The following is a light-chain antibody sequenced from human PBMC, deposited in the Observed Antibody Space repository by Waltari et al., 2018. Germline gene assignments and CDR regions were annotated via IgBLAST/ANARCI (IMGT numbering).Light chain of an antibody. Sequence: EIVMTQSPATLSVSPGERATLSCRAGQGVSSNLAWYQQKPGQAPRLLIYGASTRATGIPARFSCSGSGTEFTLTISSLQSEDFAVYYCQQYNNWPPWTFGQGTKVEIK. CDR2: GAS. J-gene: IGKJ1*01. CDR3: QQYNNWPPWT. CDR1: QGVSSN. V-gene: IGKV3-15*01.